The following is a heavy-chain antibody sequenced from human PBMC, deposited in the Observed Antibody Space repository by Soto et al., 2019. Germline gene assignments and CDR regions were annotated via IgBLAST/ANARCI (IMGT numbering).Heavy chain of an antibody. CDR3: ARDGIVVVPATSTCYCYGMDV. D-gene: IGHD2-2*01. CDR2: RSDYNGKT. Sequence: QVQLVQSGAEVKNPGASVKVSCKASGYTFNSCGISWVRQAPGQGREWLGWRSDYNGKTRYAQKLQRRVNMTTDTSASTAYMELRSLRSDDTAVYYCARDGIVVVPATSTCYCYGMDVWGQGTAVTVSS. CDR1: GYTFNSCG. J-gene: IGHJ6*02. V-gene: IGHV1-18*01.